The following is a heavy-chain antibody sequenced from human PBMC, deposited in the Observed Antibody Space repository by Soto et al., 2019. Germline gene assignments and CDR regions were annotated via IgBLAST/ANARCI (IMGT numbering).Heavy chain of an antibody. Sequence: SETLSLTCTVSGGSISSGGYYWSWILQHPGKGLEWIGCIYYSVSTYYNPSLKSRVTISVDTSKNQFSLKLSSVTDADTAVYYCARIASEEEIHDYYGSGTLYFDYWGQGTLVTVSS. J-gene: IGHJ4*02. CDR2: IYYSVST. V-gene: IGHV4-31*03. CDR3: ARIASEEEIHDYYGSGTLYFDY. D-gene: IGHD3-10*01. CDR1: GGSISSGGYY.